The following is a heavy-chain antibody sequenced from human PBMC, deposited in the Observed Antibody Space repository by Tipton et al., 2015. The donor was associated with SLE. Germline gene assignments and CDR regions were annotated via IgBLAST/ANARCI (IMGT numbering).Heavy chain of an antibody. D-gene: IGHD3-22*01. CDR2: IYYSGST. J-gene: IGHJ5*02. Sequence: LRLSCTVSGGSISSGDYYWSWIRQPPGKGLEWIGYIYYSGSTYYNPSLKSRVTISVDTSKNQFSLKLSSVAAADTAVYYCAKSYYDSSGANWFDPWGQGTLVTVSS. CDR3: AKSYYDSSGANWFDP. CDR1: GGSISSGDYY. V-gene: IGHV4-30-4*01.